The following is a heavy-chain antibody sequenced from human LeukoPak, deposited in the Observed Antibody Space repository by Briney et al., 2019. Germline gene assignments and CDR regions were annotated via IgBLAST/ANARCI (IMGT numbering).Heavy chain of an antibody. J-gene: IGHJ4*02. CDR2: IYPGDSDT. CDR3: ARLDYYDSSGRPLNYYFDY. V-gene: IGHV5-51*01. Sequence: GESLKISCKGSGYSFTSYWIGWVRPMPGKGLEWMGIIYPGDSDTRYSPSFQGQVTISADKSISTAYLQWSSLKASDTAMYYCARLDYYDSSGRPLNYYFDYWGQGTLVTVSS. CDR1: GYSFTSYW. D-gene: IGHD3-22*01.